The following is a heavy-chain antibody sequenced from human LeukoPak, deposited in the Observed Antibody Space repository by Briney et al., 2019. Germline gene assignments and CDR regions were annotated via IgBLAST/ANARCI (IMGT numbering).Heavy chain of an antibody. CDR3: ARGQTTVTTHDAFDI. CDR1: GGTFSSYA. V-gene: IGHV1-69*05. D-gene: IGHD4-17*01. Sequence: ASVKVSCKASGGTFSSYAISWVRQAPGQGLEWIGGIIPIFGTANYAQKFQGRVTITTDESTDTAYMELSSLRSEDTAVYYCARGQTTVTTHDAFDIWGQGTMVTVSS. J-gene: IGHJ3*02. CDR2: IIPIFGTA.